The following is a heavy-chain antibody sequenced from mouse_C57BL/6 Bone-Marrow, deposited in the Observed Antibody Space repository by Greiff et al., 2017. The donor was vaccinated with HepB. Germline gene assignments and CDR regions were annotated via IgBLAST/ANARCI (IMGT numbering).Heavy chain of an antibody. J-gene: IGHJ4*01. Sequence: QVHVKQSGPGLVQPSQSLSITCTVSGFSLTSYGVHWVRQSPGKGLEWLGVIWRGGSTDYNAAFMSRLSITKDNSKSQVFFKMNSLQADDTAIYYCAKSPTMVTTTAMDYWGQGTSVTVSS. D-gene: IGHD2-9*01. CDR1: GFSLTSYG. CDR3: AKSPTMVTTTAMDY. CDR2: IWRGGST. V-gene: IGHV2-5*01.